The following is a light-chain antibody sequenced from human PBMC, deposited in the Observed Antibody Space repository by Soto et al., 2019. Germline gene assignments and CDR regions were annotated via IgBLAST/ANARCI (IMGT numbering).Light chain of an antibody. Sequence: DIPMTQFPSTLSASVGARVTITRGASQSINSWLAWYQQKPGKATKLLIYKTSNLETGVPSRVSGSGSRTEVTLTISSLQPDDFATYYCQHYASFSGTFGQGTKVDIK. CDR3: QHYASFSGT. J-gene: IGKJ1*01. V-gene: IGKV1-5*03. CDR2: KTS. CDR1: QSINSW.